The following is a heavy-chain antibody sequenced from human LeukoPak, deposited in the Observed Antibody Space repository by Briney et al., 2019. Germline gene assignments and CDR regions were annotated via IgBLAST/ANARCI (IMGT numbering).Heavy chain of an antibody. Sequence: GGSLRLSCAASGFTFSSYAMHWVRQAPGKGLEWVAVISYDGSNKYYADSVKGRFTISRDNSKNTLYLQMNSLRAEDTAVYYCAREGLYCSGGNCYRDFDYWGQGTLVTVSS. D-gene: IGHD2-15*01. CDR3: AREGLYCSGGNCYRDFDY. CDR1: GFTFSSYA. CDR2: ISYDGSNK. J-gene: IGHJ4*02. V-gene: IGHV3-30-3*01.